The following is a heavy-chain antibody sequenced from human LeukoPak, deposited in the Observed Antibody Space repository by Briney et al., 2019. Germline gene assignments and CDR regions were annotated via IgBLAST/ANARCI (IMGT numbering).Heavy chain of an antibody. V-gene: IGHV3-30*02. CDR1: GFTFSSYS. CDR3: ARGRGYYFDY. Sequence: GGSLRLSCAASGFTFSSYSMNWVRQAPGKGLEWVAFIRYDGSNKNYADSVKGRFTISRDNSKNTLYLQMNSLRAEDTAVYYCARGRGYYFDYWGQGTLVTVSS. J-gene: IGHJ4*02. D-gene: IGHD3-10*01. CDR2: IRYDGSNK.